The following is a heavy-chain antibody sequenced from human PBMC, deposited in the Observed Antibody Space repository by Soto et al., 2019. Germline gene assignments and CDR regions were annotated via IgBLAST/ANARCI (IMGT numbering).Heavy chain of an antibody. Sequence: ASVKVSCKAFGYIFTRYGIGWARQAPGQGLEWMGWINAYNVNTNYAQNPQGRLTLTTDTSTTTAYMELRSLRSNDTAIYYCAMVDVYVTPSPQDVWGQGTTVTVSS. V-gene: IGHV1-18*01. CDR1: GYIFTRYG. CDR3: AMVDVYVTPSPQDV. J-gene: IGHJ6*02. D-gene: IGHD3-16*01. CDR2: INAYNVNT.